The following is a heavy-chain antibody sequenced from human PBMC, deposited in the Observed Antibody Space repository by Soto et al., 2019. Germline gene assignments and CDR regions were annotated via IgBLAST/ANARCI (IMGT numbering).Heavy chain of an antibody. CDR2: LYNTGST. J-gene: IGHJ4*02. D-gene: IGHD3-22*01. V-gene: IGHV4-59*01. CDR1: GASISRYY. Sequence: SETLSLTCTVSGASISRYYWSWIRQSPGKGLEWIGYLYNTGSTIYNPSLKSRVTISVDTSKNQFSLKMNSVTAADTAVYYCARRGYYYHSSGYPSVWYWGQGTLDTVSS. CDR3: ARRGYYYHSSGYPSVWY.